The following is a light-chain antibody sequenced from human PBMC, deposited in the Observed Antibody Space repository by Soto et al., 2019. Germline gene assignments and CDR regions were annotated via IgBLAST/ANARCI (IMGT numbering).Light chain of an antibody. V-gene: IGKV1-5*03. CDR2: KTS. CDR3: HQYNSYWT. J-gene: IGKJ1*01. Sequence: DTQMTQSPSTLSASVGDRVTITCRASQSIGSWLAWYQQKPGKAPKLLIYKTSILENGVPSRFSDSGSRTEFTLSFSSLQPDDFATYYCHQYNSYWTSGQGTKVDIK. CDR1: QSIGSW.